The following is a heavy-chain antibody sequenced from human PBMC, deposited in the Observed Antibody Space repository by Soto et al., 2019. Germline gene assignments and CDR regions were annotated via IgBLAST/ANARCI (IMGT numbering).Heavy chain of an antibody. CDR2: IHYTGST. V-gene: IGHV4-30-4*01. Sequence: QVQLQESGPGLVKPSQTLSLTCSVSGGSISSDEYFWSWIRQSPGKVLEWIGYIHYTGSTSNNPSLKSRLTILVDTSKNQFSLKLSSVTAADTAVYFCARAGSEDYYGMDVWGQGTPVTVSS. CDR1: GGSISSDEYF. CDR3: ARAGSEDYYGMDV. D-gene: IGHD6-6*01. J-gene: IGHJ6*02.